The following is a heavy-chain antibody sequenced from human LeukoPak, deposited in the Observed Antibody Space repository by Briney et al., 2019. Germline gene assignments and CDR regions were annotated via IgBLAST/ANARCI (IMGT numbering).Heavy chain of an antibody. Sequence: SETLSLTCNVSGGSISNYYWSWIRQPPGKGLEWIGYIYYSGSTNYNPSLKSRLTISVDKSKNQFSLRLSSVTAADTAVYYCARAPIVVVPAAMGVWFDPWGQGTLVTVSS. V-gene: IGHV4-59*01. CDR3: ARAPIVVVPAAMGVWFDP. J-gene: IGHJ5*02. D-gene: IGHD2-2*01. CDR2: IYYSGST. CDR1: GGSISNYY.